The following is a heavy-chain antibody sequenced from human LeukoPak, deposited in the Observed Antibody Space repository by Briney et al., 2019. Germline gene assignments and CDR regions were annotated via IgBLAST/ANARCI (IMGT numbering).Heavy chain of an antibody. Sequence: GGSLRLSCAASGFTFSSYWMHWVRQAPGKGLVWVSRIKSDGSTNYADSVKGRFTIPRDNAKNTVSLQMNSLRAEDTGVYFCARAPSEIGGYYPEYFRHWGQGTLVTVSS. V-gene: IGHV3-74*01. D-gene: IGHD3-22*01. CDR1: GFTFSSYW. J-gene: IGHJ1*01. CDR3: ARAPSEIGGYYPEYFRH. CDR2: IKSDGST.